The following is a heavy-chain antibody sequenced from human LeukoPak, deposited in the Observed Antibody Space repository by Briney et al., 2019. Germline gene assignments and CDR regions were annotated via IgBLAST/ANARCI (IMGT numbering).Heavy chain of an antibody. J-gene: IGHJ4*02. CDR2: IIPIFGTA. V-gene: IGHV1-69*06. CDR3: ARELGYCSSTSSPCWDY. CDR1: GGTFSKYT. Sequence: SVKVSCKASGGTFSKYTISWVRQAPGQGLEWMGGIIPIFGTANYAQKFQGRVTITADKSTSTAYMELSSLRSEDTAVYYCARELGYCSSTSSPCWDYWGQGTLVTVSS. D-gene: IGHD2-2*01.